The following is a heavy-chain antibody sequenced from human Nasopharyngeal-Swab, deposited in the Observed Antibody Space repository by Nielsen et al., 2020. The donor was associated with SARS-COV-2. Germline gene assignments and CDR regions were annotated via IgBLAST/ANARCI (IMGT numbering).Heavy chain of an antibody. CDR3: ARAPLRGVDY. D-gene: IGHD4-17*01. V-gene: IGHV4-34*01. CDR2: INHSGST. Sequence: SETLSLTYAVYGGSFSGYYWSWIRQPPGKGLEWIGEINHSGSTNYNPSLKSRVTISVDTSKNQFSLKLSSVTAADTAVYYCARAPLRGVDYWGQGTLVTVSS. CDR1: GGSFSGYY. J-gene: IGHJ4*02.